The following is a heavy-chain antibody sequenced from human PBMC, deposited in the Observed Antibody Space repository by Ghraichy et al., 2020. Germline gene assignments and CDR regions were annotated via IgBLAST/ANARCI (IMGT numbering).Heavy chain of an antibody. CDR3: ARGGSGYDWRVDWYFDL. J-gene: IGHJ2*01. D-gene: IGHD5-12*01. CDR2: ISTTGSYT. V-gene: IGHV3-11*05. CDR1: GFTSNDYY. Sequence: SCAASGFTSNDYYMSWVRQAPGNGLEWISYISTTGSYTKYADSVEGRFIISRDDATNSVYLQMNSLTIEDTAVYYCARGGSGYDWRVDWYFDLWGRGTLVRVSS.